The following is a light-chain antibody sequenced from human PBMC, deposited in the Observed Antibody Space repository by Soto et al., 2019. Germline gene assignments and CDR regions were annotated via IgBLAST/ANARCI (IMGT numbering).Light chain of an antibody. CDR3: SSYAGSNNPYV. Sequence: QSVLTQPASVSGSPGQSITISCTGTSSDVGGYNFVSWYQHHPGKAPKLIIYEVANRPSGVSNRFSGSKSGNTASLTISGVQAEDEADYYYCSSYAGSNNPYVFGTGTKSPS. V-gene: IGLV2-14*01. J-gene: IGLJ1*01. CDR2: EVA. CDR1: SSDVGGYNF.